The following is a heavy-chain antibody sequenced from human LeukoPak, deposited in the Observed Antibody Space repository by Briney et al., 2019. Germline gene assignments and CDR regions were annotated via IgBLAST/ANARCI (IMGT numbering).Heavy chain of an antibody. D-gene: IGHD3-9*01. J-gene: IGHJ4*02. CDR3: AKERTRYFDWFSFGY. CDR1: GFTFSSYA. CDR2: ISYDGSNK. V-gene: IGHV3-30-3*01. Sequence: GRSLRLSCAASGFTFSSYAMHWVRQAPGKGLEWVAVISYDGSNKYYADSVKGRFTISRDNSKNTLYLQMNSLRAEDTAVYYCAKERTRYFDWFSFGYWGQGTLVTVSS.